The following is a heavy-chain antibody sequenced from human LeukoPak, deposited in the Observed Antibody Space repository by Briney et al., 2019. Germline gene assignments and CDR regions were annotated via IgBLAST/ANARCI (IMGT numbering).Heavy chain of an antibody. CDR1: GGSISSYY. J-gene: IGHJ4*02. D-gene: IGHD2-15*01. V-gene: IGHV4-34*01. CDR3: ARGLGYCSGGSCQDFGYYFDY. CDR2: INHGGSP. Sequence: SETLSLTCTVSGGSISSYYWSWIRQPPGKGLEWIAEINHGGSPNYNPSLKSRVTMSLDTSKNQFSLKLSSVTAADTALYYCARGLGYCSGGSCQDFGYYFDYWGQGTLVTVSS.